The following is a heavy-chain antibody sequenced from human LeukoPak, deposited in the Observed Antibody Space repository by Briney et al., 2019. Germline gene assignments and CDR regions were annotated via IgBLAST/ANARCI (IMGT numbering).Heavy chain of an antibody. CDR3: VRDNSAYSYGLLGY. J-gene: IGHJ4*02. CDR1: GFTVSNSY. D-gene: IGHD5-18*01. Sequence: PGGSLRLSCAASGFTVSNSYMSWVRQAPGKGLEWVSVLYVDDTTFYADSVKGRFTITRDNSKNTLFLQMNNLRAEDTAVYFCVRDNSAYSYGLLGYWGQGTLVTVSS. CDR2: LYVDDTT. V-gene: IGHV3-66*01.